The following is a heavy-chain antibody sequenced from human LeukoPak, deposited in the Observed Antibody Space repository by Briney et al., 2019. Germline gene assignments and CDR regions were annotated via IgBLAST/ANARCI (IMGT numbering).Heavy chain of an antibody. V-gene: IGHV3-21*01. J-gene: IGHJ4*02. CDR3: ASRIVGPNFFDY. Sequence: GGSLRLSCAASGFTFSTFSMNWVRQAPGKGLEWVSSISSSSSYIYYADSVKGRFTISRDNAENSLYLQMNSLRAEDTAVYYCASRIVGPNFFDYWGQGTLVTVSS. CDR1: GFTFSTFS. D-gene: IGHD1-26*01. CDR2: ISSSSSYI.